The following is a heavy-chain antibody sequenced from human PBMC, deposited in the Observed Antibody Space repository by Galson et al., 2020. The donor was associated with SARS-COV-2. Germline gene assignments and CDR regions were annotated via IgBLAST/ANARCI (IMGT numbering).Heavy chain of an antibody. J-gene: IGHJ4*02. D-gene: IGHD3-22*01. CDR2: IYSGGST. Sequence: GESLKISCAASGFPVRSYVMSWVRQAPGKGLEWVSSIYSGGSTYFADSVKGRFTFSRDNAKNTLNLQMNNLRVEDTAVYYCVKGVNYYDSSGPYWGQGTLVTVSS. CDR1: GFPVRSYV. CDR3: VKGVNYYDSSGPY. V-gene: IGHV3-23*03.